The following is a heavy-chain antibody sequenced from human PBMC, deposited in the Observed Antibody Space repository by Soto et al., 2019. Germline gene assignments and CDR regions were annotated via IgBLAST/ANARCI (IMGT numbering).Heavy chain of an antibody. J-gene: IGHJ6*02. CDR1: GGSISSSSYY. V-gene: IGHV4-39*01. CDR3: AGPLRDNYYGMDV. CDR2: IYYSGSA. D-gene: IGHD5-12*01. Sequence: SDTLSLTCTVSGGSISSSSYYWGWIRQPPGKGLEWIGSIYYSGSAYYNPSLKSRVTISVDTSKNQFSLKLSSVTAADTAVYYCAGPLRDNYYGMDVWGQGTTVTVSS.